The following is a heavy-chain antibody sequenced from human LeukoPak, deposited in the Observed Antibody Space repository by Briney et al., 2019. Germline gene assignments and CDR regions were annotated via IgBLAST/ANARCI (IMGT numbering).Heavy chain of an antibody. J-gene: IGHJ5*02. CDR2: INPNSGGT. Sequence: ASVKVSCKASGYTFTGYYMHWVRQAPGQGLEWMGWINPNSGGTNYAQKFQGRVTMTRDTSISTAYMELSRLRSDDTAVYYCARATDDYVWGTYRYNWFYPWGQGTLVTVSS. CDR3: ARATDDYVWGTYRYNWFYP. CDR1: GYTFTGYY. V-gene: IGHV1-2*02. D-gene: IGHD3-16*02.